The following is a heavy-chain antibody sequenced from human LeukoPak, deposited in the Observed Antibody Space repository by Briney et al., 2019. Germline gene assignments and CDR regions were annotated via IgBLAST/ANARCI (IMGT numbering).Heavy chain of an antibody. D-gene: IGHD3-9*01. CDR1: GFTFSSYG. CDR2: ISYDGTTK. J-gene: IGHJ4*02. V-gene: IGHV3-30*18. Sequence: GGSLRLSCAASGFTFSSYGMHWVRQAPGKGLEWVAVISYDGTTKYYGDSVKGRFTISRDNSKNTLYLQMNSLRAEDTAVYYCAKVPWALDILTGGYFDYWGQGTLVTVSS. CDR3: AKVPWALDILTGGYFDY.